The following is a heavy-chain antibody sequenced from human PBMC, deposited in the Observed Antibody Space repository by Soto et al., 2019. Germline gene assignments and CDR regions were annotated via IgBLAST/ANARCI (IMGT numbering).Heavy chain of an antibody. CDR1: GFSLSTSGGG. J-gene: IGHJ1*01. Sequence: QITLKESGPTLVKPTQTLTLTCTFSGFSLSTSGGGVAWIRQPPGKALEWLALMYWDDDNRYSTSLKSRLTVTKDTSKNQVVLTLPDMDPVDTATYYCGHSRPHLTVTTYAEYCPYWGQGTLVTGSS. CDR2: MYWDDDN. CDR3: GHSRPHLTVTTYAEYCPY. D-gene: IGHD4-17*01. V-gene: IGHV2-5*02.